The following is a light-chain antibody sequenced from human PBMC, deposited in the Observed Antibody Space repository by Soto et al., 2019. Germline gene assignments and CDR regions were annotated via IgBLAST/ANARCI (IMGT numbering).Light chain of an antibody. V-gene: IGKV3-20*01. Sequence: EIVLTQSPGTLSLSPGERATLSCRASQSVSSSYLAWYQQKPGQAPRLLIYGASSRATGIPDRFSGSGSGTDSTLTISRLEPEDFEVYYCQQYGRSTFTFGPGTKVDLK. CDR1: QSVSSSY. J-gene: IGKJ3*01. CDR2: GAS. CDR3: QQYGRSTFT.